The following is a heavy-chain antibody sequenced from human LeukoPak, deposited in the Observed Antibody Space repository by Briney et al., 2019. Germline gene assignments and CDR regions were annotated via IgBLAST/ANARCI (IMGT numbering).Heavy chain of an antibody. V-gene: IGHV4-59*01. D-gene: IGHD4-17*01. Sequence: SETLSLTCTVSGGSISSYYWSWIRQPPGKGLEWIGYIYYSGSTNYNPSLKSRATISVDTSKNQFSLKLSSVTAADTAVYYCARLRDYDDAFDIWGQGTMVTVSS. J-gene: IGHJ3*02. CDR2: IYYSGST. CDR1: GGSISSYY. CDR3: ARLRDYDDAFDI.